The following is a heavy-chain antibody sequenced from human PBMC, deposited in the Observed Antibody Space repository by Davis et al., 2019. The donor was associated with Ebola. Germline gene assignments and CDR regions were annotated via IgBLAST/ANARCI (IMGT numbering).Heavy chain of an antibody. J-gene: IGHJ6*04. CDR2: INPNSGIT. CDR3: ARSGLSFGVVKYHYGMDA. V-gene: IGHV1-2*06. D-gene: IGHD3-3*01. Sequence: ASVKVSCKASGYTFTGYYLHWVRQAPGQGLEWMGRINPNSGITNYAQSFQARVTMTRDTSISTAYMELSRLRSDDTAVYYCARSGLSFGVVKYHYGMDAWGKGTTVTVSS. CDR1: GYTFTGYY.